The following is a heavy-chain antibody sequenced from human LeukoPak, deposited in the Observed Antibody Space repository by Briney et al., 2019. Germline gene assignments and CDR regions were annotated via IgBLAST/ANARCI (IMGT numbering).Heavy chain of an antibody. CDR1: GYTFTGYY. J-gene: IGHJ4*02. CDR2: INPNSGGT. V-gene: IGHV1-2*02. Sequence: ASVRVSCKASGYTFTGYYMRWVRQAPGQGLEWMGWINPNSGGTNYAQKFQGRVTMTRDTSISTAYMELSRLRSDDTAVYYCARMSIGGYEYYYDSSFDYWGQGTLVTVSS. CDR3: ARMSIGGYEYYYDSSFDY. D-gene: IGHD3-22*01.